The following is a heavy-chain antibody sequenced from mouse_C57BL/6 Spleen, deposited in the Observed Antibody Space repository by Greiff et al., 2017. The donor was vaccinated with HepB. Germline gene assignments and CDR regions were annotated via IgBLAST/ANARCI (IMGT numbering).Heavy chain of an antibody. CDR3: ARNRSHAQADAMDY. J-gene: IGHJ4*01. D-gene: IGHD3-2*02. CDR1: GYTFTSYW. V-gene: IGHV1-50*01. CDR2: IDPSDSYT. Sequence: QVQLQQPGAELVKPGASVKLSCKASGYTFTSYWMQWVKQRPGQGLEWIGEIDPSDSYTNYNQKFKGKATLTVDTSSSTAYMQLSSLTSEDSAVYYCARNRSHAQADAMDYWGQGTSVTVSS.